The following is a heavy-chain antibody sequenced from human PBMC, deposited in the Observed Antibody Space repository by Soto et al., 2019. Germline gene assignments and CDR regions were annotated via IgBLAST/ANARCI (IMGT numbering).Heavy chain of an antibody. J-gene: IGHJ5*02. CDR2: ISAYNGNT. V-gene: IGHV1-18*01. CDR1: GYTFTSYG. D-gene: IGHD2-15*01. Sequence: QVQLVQSGAEVQKHGASVKVSCKASGYTFTSYGISWVRQAPGQGLEWMGWISAYNGNTNYAQKLQGRVTMTTDTSTSTAYMELRSLRSDDTAVYYCARNDCSGGSCSVNWFDPWGQGTMVTVSS. CDR3: ARNDCSGGSCSVNWFDP.